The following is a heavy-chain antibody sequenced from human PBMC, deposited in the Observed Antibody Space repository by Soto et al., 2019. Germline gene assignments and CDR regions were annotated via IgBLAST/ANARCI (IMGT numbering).Heavy chain of an antibody. CDR2: VFHSGTT. V-gene: IGHV4-61*05. CDR1: GGSISSSGYD. D-gene: IGHD6-13*01. Sequence: PSETLSLSCTVSGGSISSSGYDGGWIHQPPGKGLEWIGYVFHSGTTNYNPSLESRVTISLDTSKNQFSLKLYSVTAAGTAVYYCATRPPGPNWYGVFDYWSQGTLVTVSS. CDR3: ATRPPGPNWYGVFDY. J-gene: IGHJ4*02.